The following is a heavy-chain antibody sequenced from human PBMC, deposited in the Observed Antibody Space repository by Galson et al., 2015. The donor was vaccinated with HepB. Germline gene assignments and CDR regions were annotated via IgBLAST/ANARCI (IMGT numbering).Heavy chain of an antibody. CDR2: ISDWETTS. J-gene: IGHJ4*02. Sequence: SLRLSCAASGFTLSNNWMHWVRQAPGKGLVWVSRISDWETTSKYANSMNGRFTISRDNAKNMLFLQMNSLRAENTAVYYCARDRRGDYRDFDYWGQGTLVTVSS. CDR3: ARDRRGDYRDFDY. CDR1: GFTLSNNW. V-gene: IGHV3-74*01. D-gene: IGHD4-17*01.